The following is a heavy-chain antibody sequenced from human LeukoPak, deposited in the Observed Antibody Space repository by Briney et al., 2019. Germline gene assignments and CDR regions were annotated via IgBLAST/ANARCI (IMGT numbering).Heavy chain of an antibody. CDR3: ARGNNENYYDWFDP. V-gene: IGHV5-51*01. D-gene: IGHD1-26*01. Sequence: GESLKISCKGSGYSFTNYWIGWVRQMPGKGLEWGGIIYPGDSATRYSPSFQGLVTISADKSINTAYLQWSSLKASDTAIYYCARGNNENYYDWFDPWGQGTLVTVSS. J-gene: IGHJ5*02. CDR1: GYSFTNYW. CDR2: IYPGDSAT.